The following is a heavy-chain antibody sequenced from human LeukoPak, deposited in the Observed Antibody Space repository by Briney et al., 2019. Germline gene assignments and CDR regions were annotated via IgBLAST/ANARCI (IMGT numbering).Heavy chain of an antibody. CDR2: IRSKTYGETT. J-gene: IGHJ6*03. D-gene: IGHD5-18*01. Sequence: GGSLRLSCIASGLTYGDCTMSWVRQAPGTGLEWVGLIRSKTYGETTEYAASVKGRFTISRDDSKSIAYLQMNSLKIEDTAVYYCTRDSGYSYYYYMDVWGKGTTVTISS. CDR1: GLTYGDCT. CDR3: TRDSGYSYYYYMDV. V-gene: IGHV3-49*04.